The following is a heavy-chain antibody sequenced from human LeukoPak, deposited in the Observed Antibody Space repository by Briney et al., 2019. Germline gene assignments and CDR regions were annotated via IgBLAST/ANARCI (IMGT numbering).Heavy chain of an antibody. D-gene: IGHD6-19*01. V-gene: IGHV3-23*01. CDR3: AKVGAVAGKVYYFDY. CDR1: GFTFNDAW. Sequence: PGGSLRLSCAASGFTFNDAWMSRVRQAPGKGLEWVSAISSSGSSTYYADSVKGRFTISRDNSKNTLYLQMNSLRAEDTAVHYCAKVGAVAGKVYYFDYWGQGTLVSVSS. CDR2: ISSSGSST. J-gene: IGHJ4*02.